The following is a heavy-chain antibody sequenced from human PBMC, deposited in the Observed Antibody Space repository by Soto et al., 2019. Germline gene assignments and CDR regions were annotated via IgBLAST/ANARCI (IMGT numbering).Heavy chain of an antibody. D-gene: IGHD3-10*01. CDR2: MSYDEGRK. CDR1: GFTVSNYG. V-gene: IGHV3-30-3*01. J-gene: IGHJ4*02. Sequence: VQLVESGGGVVQPGRSLRLSCAASGFTVSNYGMHWVRQAPGKGLEWVAVMSYDEGRKYYADSVKGRFTISRDNSKNTLYQQMDSLTSEDTAMYYCARVEMATIWFFDYWGQGTLVTVSA. CDR3: ARVEMATIWFFDY.